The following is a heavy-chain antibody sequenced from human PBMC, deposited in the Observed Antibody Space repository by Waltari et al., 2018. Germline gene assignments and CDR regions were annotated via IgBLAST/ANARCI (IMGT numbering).Heavy chain of an antibody. CDR2: IDENGISI. CDR3: TRDLYRGSDH. D-gene: IGHD3-10*01. J-gene: IGHJ4*02. Sequence: EVQLVESGGGLVQPGGSLRLSCAASGFSFSSYWMHWVRQSPGKGLEWVSRIDENGISITYVDSVQGRITNSRDNAKNTLYLQMNSLRAEDSAVYYCTRDLYRGSDHWGRGTLVSVSS. CDR1: GFSFSSYW. V-gene: IGHV3-74*01.